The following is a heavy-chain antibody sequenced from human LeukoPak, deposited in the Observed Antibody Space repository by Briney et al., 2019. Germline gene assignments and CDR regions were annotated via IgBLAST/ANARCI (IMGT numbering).Heavy chain of an antibody. D-gene: IGHD3-22*01. V-gene: IGHV3-48*03. CDR3: AREGGVNYYDLDYFDY. Sequence: GGSLRLSCVGSGFTFSTYEMTWVRQAPGKGLEWVSYISSNGGTIYYADSVKGRFTISRDNAKNSLYLQMNSLRAEDTAVYYCAREGGVNYYDLDYFDYWGQGTLITVSS. CDR2: ISSNGGTI. CDR1: GFTFSTYE. J-gene: IGHJ4*02.